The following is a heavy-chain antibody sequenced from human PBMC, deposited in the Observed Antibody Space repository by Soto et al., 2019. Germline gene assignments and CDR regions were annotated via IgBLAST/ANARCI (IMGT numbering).Heavy chain of an antibody. V-gene: IGHV4-34*01. D-gene: IGHD6-19*01. CDR3: AREDMYSSGCIDY. CDR2: INHSGRT. J-gene: IGHJ4*02. CDR1: GGSFSGYY. Sequence: SETLSLTCAVYGGSFSGYYWSWIRQPPGKGLEWIGEINHSGRTNYNPSLKIRVTISVDTSKNQFSLKRSSVTAADTAVYYCAREDMYSSGCIDYWGQGTLVTVSS.